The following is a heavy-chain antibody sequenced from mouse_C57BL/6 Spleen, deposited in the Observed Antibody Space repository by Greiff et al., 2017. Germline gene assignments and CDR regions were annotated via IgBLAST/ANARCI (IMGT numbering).Heavy chain of an antibody. J-gene: IGHJ4*01. CDR3: ARWGVGEDYYAMEY. Sequence: VQLQQSGAELVKPGASVKLSCTASGFNIKDYYMQWVKQRTEPGLEWIGRIDPEDGETKYAPQFQGKATITADTSSNTAYLQLSSLTSEGTAVYYDARWGVGEDYYAMEYWGQGTSGTVSS. CDR2: IDPEDGET. D-gene: IGHD1-1*01. V-gene: IGHV14-2*01. CDR1: GFNIKDYY.